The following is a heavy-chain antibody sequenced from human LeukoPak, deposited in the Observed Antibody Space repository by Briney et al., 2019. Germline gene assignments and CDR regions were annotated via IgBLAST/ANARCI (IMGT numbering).Heavy chain of an antibody. CDR3: ARHAYSGYPFALGC. V-gene: IGHV4-59*08. J-gene: IGHJ4*02. CDR2: IYYSGST. CDR1: GGSISSYY. D-gene: IGHD5-12*01. Sequence: SETLSLTCTVSGGSISSYYWSWIRQPPGKGLEWIGYIYYSGSTNYNPSLKSRVTISVDTSKNQFSLKLSSVTAADTAVYYCARHAYSGYPFALGCWGQGTLVTVSS.